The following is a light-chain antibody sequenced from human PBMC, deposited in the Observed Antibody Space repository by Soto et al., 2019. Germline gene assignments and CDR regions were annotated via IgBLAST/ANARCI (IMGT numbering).Light chain of an antibody. Sequence: QSVLTQPPSVSGAPGQRITISCTGSSSNIGARYDVHWYRQLPGTAPKLLLYGDNNRPSGVPDRFSGSRSGASASLAITGLQADDESDYFCQSYDSSLNRVFGTGTKVTVL. V-gene: IGLV1-40*01. J-gene: IGLJ1*01. CDR1: SSNIGARYD. CDR3: QSYDSSLNRV. CDR2: GDN.